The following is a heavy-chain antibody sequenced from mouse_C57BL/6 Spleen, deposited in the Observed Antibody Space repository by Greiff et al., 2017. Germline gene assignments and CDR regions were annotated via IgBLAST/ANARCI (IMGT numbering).Heavy chain of an antibody. Sequence: QVQLQQSGAELARPGASVKLSCKASGYTFTSYGISWVKQRTGQGLEWIGEIYPRSGNTYYNEKFKGKATLTADKSSSTAYMELRSLTSEDSAVYFCASYYSNPYYFDDWGKGTTLTVSS. J-gene: IGHJ2*01. CDR2: IYPRSGNT. D-gene: IGHD2-5*01. V-gene: IGHV1-81*01. CDR1: GYTFTSYG. CDR3: ASYYSNPYYFDD.